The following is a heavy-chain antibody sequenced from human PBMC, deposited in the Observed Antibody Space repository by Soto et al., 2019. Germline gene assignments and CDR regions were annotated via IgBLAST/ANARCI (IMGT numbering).Heavy chain of an antibody. CDR2: ISAYNGNT. CDR1: GYTFTSYG. CDR3: ASSLLGVSHSRFPFDY. Sequence: GASVKVSCKASGYTFTSYGISWVRQAPGQGLEWMGWISAYNGNTNYAQKLQGRVTMTTDTSTSTAYMELRSLRSDDTAVYYCASSLLGVSHSRFPFDYWGQGTLVTVSS. J-gene: IGHJ4*02. V-gene: IGHV1-18*04. D-gene: IGHD3-22*01.